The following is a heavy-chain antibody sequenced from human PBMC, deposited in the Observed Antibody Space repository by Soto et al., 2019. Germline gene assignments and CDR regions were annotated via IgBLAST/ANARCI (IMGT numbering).Heavy chain of an antibody. D-gene: IGHD5-18*01. CDR2: IKPDGSEK. CDR3: TRDTAMTEY. CDR1: GFTFSTYW. Sequence: EVQLVESGGGLVQPGGSLRLSCVASGFTFSTYWMTWVRQAPGKGLEWVANIKPDGSEKYYVGSVKGRFTISRDNAKNSLYLEMNSLRAEDTAVYYCTRDTAMTEYWGQGTLVTVSS. J-gene: IGHJ4*02. V-gene: IGHV3-7*01.